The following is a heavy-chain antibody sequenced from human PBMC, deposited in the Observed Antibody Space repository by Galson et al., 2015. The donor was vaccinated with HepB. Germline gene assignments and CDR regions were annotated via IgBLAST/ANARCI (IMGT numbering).Heavy chain of an antibody. CDR1: GFTFRNYA. Sequence: LRLSCAASGFTFRNYAMSWVRQAPGKGLEWVSAITPSGDNTYSADSVKGRFTISRDNSKNTLFLQKTGLTADDTAIYYCARVHPGYTSGWYRQALYYFDSWGQGTLVAVSS. D-gene: IGHD6-19*01. J-gene: IGHJ4*02. CDR3: ARVHPGYTSGWYRQALYYFDS. CDR2: ITPSGDNT. V-gene: IGHV3-23*01.